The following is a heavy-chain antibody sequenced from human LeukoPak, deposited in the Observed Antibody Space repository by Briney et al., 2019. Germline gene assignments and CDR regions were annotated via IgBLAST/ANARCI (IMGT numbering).Heavy chain of an antibody. CDR3: ARVRRDGYNYYFDY. CDR2: INPNSGGT. J-gene: IGHJ4*02. V-gene: IGHV1-2*04. Sequence: EASVKVSCKASGYTFTGYYMHWVRQAPGQGLEWMGWINPNSGGTNYAQKFQGWVTMTRDTSISTAYMELSRLRSDDTAVYYCARVRRDGYNYYFDYWRQGTLVTVSS. CDR1: GYTFTGYY. D-gene: IGHD5-24*01.